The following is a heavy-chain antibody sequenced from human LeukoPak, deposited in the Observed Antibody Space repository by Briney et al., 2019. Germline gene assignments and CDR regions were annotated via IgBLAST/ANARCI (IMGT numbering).Heavy chain of an antibody. V-gene: IGHV3-30*01. Sequence: GGSLRLSCAASGFTFSSYAMHWVRQAPGKGLEWVAVISYDGSNKYYADSVKGRFTISRDNSKNTLYLQMNSLRAEDTAVYYCARRKVGATLRAYGMDVWGQGTTVTVSS. CDR1: GFTFSSYA. CDR3: ARRKVGATLRAYGMDV. D-gene: IGHD1-26*01. CDR2: ISYDGSNK. J-gene: IGHJ6*02.